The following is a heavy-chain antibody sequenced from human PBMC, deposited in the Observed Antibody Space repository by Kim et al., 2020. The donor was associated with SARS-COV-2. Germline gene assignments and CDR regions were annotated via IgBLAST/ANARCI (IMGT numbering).Heavy chain of an antibody. Sequence: ASVKVSCKASGYTFTSYDINWVRQATGQGLEWMGWMNPNSGNTGYAQKFQGRVTMTRNTSISTAYMELSSLRSEDTAVYYCARAVRGSGFGEVIIRAYYMEVWGKGTTVTVSS. J-gene: IGHJ6*03. CDR1: GYTFTSYD. V-gene: IGHV1-8*01. CDR2: MNPNSGNT. D-gene: IGHD3-3*01. CDR3: ARAVRGSGFGEVIIRAYYMEV.